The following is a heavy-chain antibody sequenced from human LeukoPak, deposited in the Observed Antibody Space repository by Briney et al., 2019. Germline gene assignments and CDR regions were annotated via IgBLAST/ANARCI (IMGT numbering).Heavy chain of an antibody. J-gene: IGHJ4*02. V-gene: IGHV4-30-4*08. CDR2: IYYSGST. CDR1: GGSISSGDYY. Sequence: SQTLSLNCTVSGGSISSGDYYWSWIRQPPGKGLEWIGYIYYSGSTYYNPSLKSRVTISVDTSKNQFSLKLSSVTAADTAVYYCARALVAAAGTYFDYWGQGTLVTVSS. CDR3: ARALVAAAGTYFDY. D-gene: IGHD6-13*01.